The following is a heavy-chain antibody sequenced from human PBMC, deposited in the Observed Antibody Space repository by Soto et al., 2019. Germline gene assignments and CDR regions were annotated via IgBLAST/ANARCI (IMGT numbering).Heavy chain of an antibody. CDR3: VRSRRPTVRDPWTGSNVWWFDP. CDR2: INPNSGGT. D-gene: IGHD1-1*01. V-gene: IGHV1-2*04. Sequence: QVQLVQSGAEVKKPGASVKVSCKASGYTFTGYYMHWVRQAPGQGLEWMGWINPNSGGTNYAQKFQGWVTMTRDTSISTAYMELSRLRSDDTAVYYCVRSRRPTVRDPWTGSNVWWFDPWGQGTLVTVSS. CDR1: GYTFTGYY. J-gene: IGHJ5*02.